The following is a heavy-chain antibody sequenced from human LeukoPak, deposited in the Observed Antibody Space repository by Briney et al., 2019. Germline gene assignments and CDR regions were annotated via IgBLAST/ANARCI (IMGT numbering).Heavy chain of an antibody. CDR1: GGSFSGYY. J-gene: IGHJ4*02. V-gene: IGHV4-34*01. CDR3: AREVAAAGMVY. Sequence: SETLSLTSAVYGGSFSGYYWSWIRQPPGKGLEWIGEINHSGSTNYNPSLKSRVTISVDTSKNQFSLKLSSVTAADTAVYYCAREVAAAGMVYWGQGTLVTVSS. D-gene: IGHD6-13*01. CDR2: INHSGST.